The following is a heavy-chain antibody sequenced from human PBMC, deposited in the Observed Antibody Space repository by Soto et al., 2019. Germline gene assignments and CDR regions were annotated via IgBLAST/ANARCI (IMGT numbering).Heavy chain of an antibody. V-gene: IGHV4-59*01. D-gene: IGHD2-2*02. J-gene: IGHJ6*02. Sequence: SETLSLTCTVSGGSISGYYWSWIRQPPGKGLEWIGYIYYSGSTNYNPSLKSRVTISVDTSKNQFSLKLSSVTAADTAVYYCAGGDCSSTSCYTQAYYYYGMDVWGQGTTVTVS. CDR2: IYYSGST. CDR1: GGSISGYY. CDR3: AGGDCSSTSCYTQAYYYYGMDV.